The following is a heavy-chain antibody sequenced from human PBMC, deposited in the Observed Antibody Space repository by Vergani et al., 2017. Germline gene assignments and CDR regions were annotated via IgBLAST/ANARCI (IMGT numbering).Heavy chain of an antibody. D-gene: IGHD5-12*01. CDR1: GFTFNHYA. CDR2: ISGIGGST. V-gene: IGHV3-23*01. CDR3: AKANPRNSGYDYLYYYHAMDV. Sequence: EVQLLESGGDLVQPGGSLRLSCAASGFTFNHYAMNWVRQAPGKGLEWVSGISGIGGSTYYAVSVKGRFTISRDSSKNTLYLQMNSLSAGDTAVYYCAKANPRNSGYDYLYYYHAMDVWGQGTTVTVSS. J-gene: IGHJ6*02.